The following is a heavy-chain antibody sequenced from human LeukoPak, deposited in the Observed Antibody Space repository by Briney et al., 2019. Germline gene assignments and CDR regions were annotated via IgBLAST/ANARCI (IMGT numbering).Heavy chain of an antibody. D-gene: IGHD3-16*01. CDR3: GGRRV. CDR1: GFTFSSYG. Sequence: PGGSLRLSCAASGFTFSSYGMSWVRQAPGKGLEWVGRVRSKSDAGTMDYAAHVQGRFSISRDDSKNMVYLDMNSLKTEDTAVYYCGGRRVWGNGTVVTVSS. CDR2: VRSKSDAGTM. V-gene: IGHV3-15*01. J-gene: IGHJ6*04.